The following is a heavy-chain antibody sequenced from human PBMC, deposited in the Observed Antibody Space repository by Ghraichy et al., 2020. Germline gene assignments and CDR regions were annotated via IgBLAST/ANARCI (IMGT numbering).Heavy chain of an antibody. D-gene: IGHD1-7*01. CDR3: ASNPITGTTWGYMDV. CDR1: GFTFSSYA. V-gene: IGHV3-23*01. CDR2: ISGSGGST. Sequence: GGSLRLSCAASGFTFSSYAMSWVRQAPGKGLEWVSAISGSGGSTYYADSVKGRFTISRDNSKNTLYLQMNSLRAEDTAVYYCASNPITGTTWGYMDVWGKGTTVTVSS. J-gene: IGHJ6*03.